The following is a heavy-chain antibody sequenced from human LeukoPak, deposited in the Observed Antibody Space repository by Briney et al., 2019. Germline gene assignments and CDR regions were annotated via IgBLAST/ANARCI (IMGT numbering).Heavy chain of an antibody. CDR1: GFTFSSYA. V-gene: IGHV3-30*18. J-gene: IGHJ4*02. D-gene: IGHD3-22*01. Sequence: TGGSLRLSCVASGFTFSSYAMPWVRQAPGKGLEWVGVISYDGSDNYYADSVKGRFTISRDNSKNTLFLQMNSLRAEDTAMYYCAKVHLTYYYDSSGYGFQDYWGQGTLVTVSS. CDR3: AKVHLTYYYDSSGYGFQDY. CDR2: ISYDGSDN.